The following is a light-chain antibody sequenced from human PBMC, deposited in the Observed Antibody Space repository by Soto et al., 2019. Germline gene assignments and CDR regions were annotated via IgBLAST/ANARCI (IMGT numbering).Light chain of an antibody. CDR2: GAS. V-gene: IGKV3-15*01. CDR1: QSVNSN. CDR3: QQYNNWPLT. Sequence: EIAMTQSPATLSVSPGERATLSCRASQSVNSNLAWYQQKPGQPPRLLIYGASTRATGIPATFSGSGSGTEFTVTISSLQSEDFAVYYCQQYNNWPLTFGGGTKVEIK. J-gene: IGKJ4*01.